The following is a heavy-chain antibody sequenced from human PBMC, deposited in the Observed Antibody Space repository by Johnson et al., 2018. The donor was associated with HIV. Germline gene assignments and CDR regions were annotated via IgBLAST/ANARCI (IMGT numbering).Heavy chain of an antibody. J-gene: IGHJ3*02. V-gene: IGHV3-11*04. D-gene: IGHD3-22*01. CDR1: GFTFSYYY. CDR2: ISSSGSTI. Sequence: QVQLVESGGGLVKPGGSLRLSCAASGFTFSYYYMSWIRQAPGKGLEWVSYISSSGSTIYYADSVTGRFTISRDNAKNSLYLQMNSLRAEDTAVYYCARFRYYYDSSGYQDAFDIWGQGTMVTVSS. CDR3: ARFRYYYDSSGYQDAFDI.